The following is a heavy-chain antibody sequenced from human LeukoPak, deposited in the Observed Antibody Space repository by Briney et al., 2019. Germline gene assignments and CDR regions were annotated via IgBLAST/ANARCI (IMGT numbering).Heavy chain of an antibody. CDR2: IYYSGST. CDR3: ARVGDGYNYYFDY. J-gene: IGHJ4*02. CDR1: GGSISSYY. D-gene: IGHD5-24*01. V-gene: IGHV4-59*01. Sequence: SETLSLTCTVSGGSISSYYWSWIRQPPGKGLEWIGYIYYSGSTNYNPPLKSRVTISVDTSKNQFSLKLSSVTAADTAVYYCARVGDGYNYYFDYWGQGTLVTVSS.